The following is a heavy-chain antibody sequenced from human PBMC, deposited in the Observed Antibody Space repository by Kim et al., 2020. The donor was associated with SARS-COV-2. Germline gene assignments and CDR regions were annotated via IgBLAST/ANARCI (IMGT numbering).Heavy chain of an antibody. V-gene: IGHV4-31*02. J-gene: IGHJ5*02. D-gene: IGHD3-10*01. Sequence: YYNPSLKSRVTISVDTSKNQFSLKLSSVTAADTAVYYCARGDSYYGWFDPWGQGTLVTVSS. CDR3: ARGDSYYGWFDP.